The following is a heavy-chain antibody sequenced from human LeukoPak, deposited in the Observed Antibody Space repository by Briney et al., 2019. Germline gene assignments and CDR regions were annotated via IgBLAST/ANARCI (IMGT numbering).Heavy chain of an antibody. CDR3: AKGEYGSGTYNKGFDY. Sequence: PGGSLRLSCAASGFTFSSNWMHWVRQAPGKGLVWVSRINSDGSTTSYADSVKGRFTISRDNAKNSLYLQMNSLRAEDTAVYYCAKGEYGSGTYNKGFDYWGQGTLVTVSS. J-gene: IGHJ4*02. V-gene: IGHV3-74*01. D-gene: IGHD3-10*01. CDR2: INSDGSTT. CDR1: GFTFSSNW.